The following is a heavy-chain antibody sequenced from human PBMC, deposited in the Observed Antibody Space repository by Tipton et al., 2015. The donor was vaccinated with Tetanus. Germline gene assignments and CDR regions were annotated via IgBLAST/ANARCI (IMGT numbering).Heavy chain of an antibody. J-gene: IGHJ6*02. CDR2: IGYDGNVQ. CDR3: TRSHRADYFYGMDV. Sequence: SLRLSCATSGFIFSDYGFHWVRQAPGKGLEWVALIGYDGNVQNFAVSVKGRFTISRDNRQGSLYLQMDSLRSEDTALYFCTRSHRADYFYGMDVWGQGTTVTVSS. CDR1: GFIFSDYG. V-gene: IGHV3-30*03. D-gene: IGHD1-14*01.